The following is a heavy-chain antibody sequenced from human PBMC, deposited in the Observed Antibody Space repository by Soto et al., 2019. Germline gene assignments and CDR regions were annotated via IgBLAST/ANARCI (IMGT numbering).Heavy chain of an antibody. CDR2: IDPSDSYT. D-gene: IGHD6-19*01. CDR3: ASRTPSSGWYIH. CDR1: GYSFTSYW. Sequence: GESLKISCKGSGYSFTSYWISWVRQMPGKGLEWMGRIDPSDSYTNYSPSFQGHVTISADKSISTAYLQWSSLKASDTAMYYCASRTPSSGWYIHWGQGTLVTVS. V-gene: IGHV5-10-1*01. J-gene: IGHJ4*02.